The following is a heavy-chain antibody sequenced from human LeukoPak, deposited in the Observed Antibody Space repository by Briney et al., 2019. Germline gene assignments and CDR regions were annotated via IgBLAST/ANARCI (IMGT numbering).Heavy chain of an antibody. CDR3: ARVGYLSNWFDP. D-gene: IGHD2-2*03. J-gene: IGHJ5*02. Sequence: LVWINAGNGNTKYSQKFQARFTITRDTSASTAYMELSSLRSEDTAVYYCARVGYLSNWFDPWGQGTLATVSS. CDR2: INAGNGNT. V-gene: IGHV1-3*01.